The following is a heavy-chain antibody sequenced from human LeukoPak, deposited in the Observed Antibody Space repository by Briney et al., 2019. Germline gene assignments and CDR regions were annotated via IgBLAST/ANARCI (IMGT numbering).Heavy chain of an antibody. CDR3: ARDPSWGYSRRFDY. J-gene: IGHJ4*02. V-gene: IGHV4-4*07. D-gene: IGHD7-27*01. CDR1: GGSISSYY. CDR2: IYTSGST. Sequence: SETLSLTCTVSGGSISSYYWSWIRQPAGKGLEWIGRIYTSGSTNYNPSLKSRVTMSVDTSKNQFSLKLSSVTAEDTAVYYCARDPSWGYSRRFDYWGQGTLVTVSS.